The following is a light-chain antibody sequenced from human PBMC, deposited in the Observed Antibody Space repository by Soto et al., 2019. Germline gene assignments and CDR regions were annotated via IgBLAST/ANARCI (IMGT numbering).Light chain of an antibody. V-gene: IGKV3-11*01. CDR1: QSVSSY. Sequence: EIVFTQSPATLSLSPGERATLSCRASQSVSSYLAWYQQKPGQAPRLLIYDASNRATGIPARFSGSGSGTEFTLTISSLQPDDFATYYCQQLNSYPWTFGQGTKVDIK. J-gene: IGKJ1*01. CDR2: DAS. CDR3: QQLNSYPWT.